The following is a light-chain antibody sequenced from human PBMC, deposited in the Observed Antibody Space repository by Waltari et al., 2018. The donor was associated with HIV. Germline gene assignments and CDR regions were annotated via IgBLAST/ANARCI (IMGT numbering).Light chain of an antibody. J-gene: IGKJ1*01. CDR1: QRVGIN. V-gene: IGKV3-15*01. CDR2: AAS. CDR3: QHYNNWLTWT. Sequence: EIVMTQSPATLPVSPGETAILSCRASQRVGINVAWYQQKPGQAPRLLMSAASTRATGTPARFSGSGSGTDFTLTISSLQSEDFAVYYCQHYNNWLTWTFGQGTNVEVK.